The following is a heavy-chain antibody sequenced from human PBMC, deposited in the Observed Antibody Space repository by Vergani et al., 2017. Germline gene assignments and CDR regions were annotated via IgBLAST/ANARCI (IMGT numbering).Heavy chain of an antibody. CDR2: IASSTSYI. J-gene: IGHJ4*02. V-gene: IGHV3-21*01. D-gene: IGHD6-19*01. Sequence: EVQLVESGGGLVKPGGSLRLSCAASGFTFTNYNMNWVRQAPGKGLEWVSSIASSTSYIYYADSVKGRFTVSRDNAKNSLHLQMNSLRAEDTAVYYCARGRWGEWLVPGFNYWGQGTLVTVSS. CDR1: GFTFTNYN. CDR3: ARGRWGEWLVPGFNY.